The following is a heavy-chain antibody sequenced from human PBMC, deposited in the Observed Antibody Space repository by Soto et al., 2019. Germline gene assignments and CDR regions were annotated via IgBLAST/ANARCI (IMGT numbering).Heavy chain of an antibody. D-gene: IGHD3-22*01. V-gene: IGHV3-23*01. J-gene: IGHJ4*02. CDR3: AKIVVGSPDY. CDR2: ISGTGGNT. Sequence: EVQLLESGGALLQPGGSLRLSCAASGFIFSTYAMSWVRQAPGKGLEWVSMISGTGGNTHYADSVKGRFTISRDNSRNTLFLQINSLRAEDTAVYYCAKIVVGSPDYWGQATLVTISS. CDR1: GFIFSTYA.